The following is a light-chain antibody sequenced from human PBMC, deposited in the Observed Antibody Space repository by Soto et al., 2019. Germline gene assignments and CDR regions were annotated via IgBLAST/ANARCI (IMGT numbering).Light chain of an antibody. J-gene: IGKJ1*01. V-gene: IGKV3-15*01. CDR3: QQYTDWPTT. CDR1: QSVSSD. Sequence: ERVMTQSPATLSVSPGERATLSCRASQSVSSDLAWYNQKPGQAPRLISYGASTRATGIPVRFTGSGSGTEFTLIISSLQSEDLEVYYCQQYTDWPTTFGQGTKVDIK. CDR2: GAS.